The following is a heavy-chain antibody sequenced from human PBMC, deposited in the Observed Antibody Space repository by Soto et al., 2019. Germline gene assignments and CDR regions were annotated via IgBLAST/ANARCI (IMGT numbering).Heavy chain of an antibody. V-gene: IGHV4-30-2*01. CDR1: GGSISSGGYS. CDR2: IFHSGST. CDR3: ASYVFP. D-gene: IGHD3-16*01. J-gene: IGHJ5*02. Sequence: PSETLSLTCAVSGGSISSGGYSWSWLRQQPGKGLEWIGYIFHSGSTYYNPSLKSRVTISVDGSKNHFSLELSSVAAADTAVYNSASYVFPLGQGPLVTVSS.